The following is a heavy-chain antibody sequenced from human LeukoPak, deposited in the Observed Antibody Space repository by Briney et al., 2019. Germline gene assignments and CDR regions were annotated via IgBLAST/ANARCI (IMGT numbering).Heavy chain of an antibody. CDR1: GGSISSYY. Sequence: PLETLSLTCTVSGGSISSYYWSWIRQPPGKGLEWIGEINHSGGTNSNPSLKSRVTVSVDTSKNQFSLNLTSVTAADTAVYYCARHSRPYSSWCPFDHWGQGTLVTVSS. CDR3: ARHSRPYSSWCPFDH. D-gene: IGHD6-13*01. J-gene: IGHJ4*02. CDR2: INHSGGT. V-gene: IGHV4-34*01.